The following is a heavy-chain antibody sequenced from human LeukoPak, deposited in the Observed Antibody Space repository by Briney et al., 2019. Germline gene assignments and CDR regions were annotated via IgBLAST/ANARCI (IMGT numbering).Heavy chain of an antibody. Sequence: GGSLRLSCAASGFTFSSYAMHWVRQAPGKGLEWVAVISYDGSNKYYADSVKGRFTISRDNSKNTLYLQMNSLRAEDTAVYYCARIAVAGMSVGYWGQGTLVTVSS. J-gene: IGHJ4*02. D-gene: IGHD6-19*01. V-gene: IGHV3-30*04. CDR1: GFTFSSYA. CDR3: ARIAVAGMSVGY. CDR2: ISYDGSNK.